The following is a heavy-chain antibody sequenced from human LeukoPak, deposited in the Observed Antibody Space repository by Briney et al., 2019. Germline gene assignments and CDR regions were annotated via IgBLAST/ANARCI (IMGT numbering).Heavy chain of an antibody. CDR2: IYYSGST. CDR1: GGSISSYY. CDR3: ARGYSGWNGGYYFDY. D-gene: IGHD6-19*01. Sequence: PSETLSLTWTVSGGSISSYYWSWIRQPPGGGLEWIGYIYYSGSTNYNPSLKSRVTISVDTSKNQFSLKLSSVTAADTAVYYCARGYSGWNGGYYFDYWGQGTLVTVSS. J-gene: IGHJ4*02. V-gene: IGHV4-59*01.